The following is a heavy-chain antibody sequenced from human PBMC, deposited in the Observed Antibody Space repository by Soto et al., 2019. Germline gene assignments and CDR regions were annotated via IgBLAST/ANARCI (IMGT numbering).Heavy chain of an antibody. D-gene: IGHD3-9*01. V-gene: IGHV4-34*01. J-gene: IGHJ4*02. CDR1: GGSFSGYY. Sequence: SETLSLTCAVYGGSFSGYYWSWIRQPPGKGLEWIGEINHSGSTNYNPSLKSRVTISVDTSKNQFSLKLSSVTASDTAMYYCARPYDIWGQGTLVTVSS. CDR2: INHSGST. CDR3: ARPYDI.